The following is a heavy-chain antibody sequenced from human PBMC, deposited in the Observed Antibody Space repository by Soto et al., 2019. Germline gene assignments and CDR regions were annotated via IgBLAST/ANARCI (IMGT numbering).Heavy chain of an antibody. V-gene: IGHV3-23*01. Sequence: EVQLLESGGGSVQPGGSLRLSCVASGFRFSAYAMYWVRQAPGKGLAWVASVSGSVTRTYYADSVEGRFTISRDYSRNVVYLQISSLRAEDTAVYYYAKSPSRAPYGMDVWGHGTTVTVSS. CDR3: AKSPSRAPYGMDV. D-gene: IGHD6-6*01. CDR1: GFRFSAYA. J-gene: IGHJ6*02. CDR2: VSGSVTRT.